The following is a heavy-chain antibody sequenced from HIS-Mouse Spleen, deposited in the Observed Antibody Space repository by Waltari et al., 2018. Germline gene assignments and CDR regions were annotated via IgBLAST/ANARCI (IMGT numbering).Heavy chain of an antibody. CDR2: IRGSGGST. Sequence: EVQLLESGGGLVQPGGSLRLSCAASGFTFSSYAMSWVRQAPGKGLGWVSAIRGSGGSTYYADSVKGRFTISRDNSNNTLYLQMNSLRAEDTAVYYCAKDRNWGSSGYFDYWGQGTLVTVSS. D-gene: IGHD3-16*01. V-gene: IGHV3-23*01. CDR3: AKDRNWGSSGYFDY. CDR1: GFTFSSYA. J-gene: IGHJ4*02.